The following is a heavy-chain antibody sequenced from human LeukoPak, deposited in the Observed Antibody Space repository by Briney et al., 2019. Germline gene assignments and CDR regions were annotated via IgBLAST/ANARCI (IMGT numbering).Heavy chain of an antibody. J-gene: IGHJ4*02. D-gene: IGHD5-18*01. V-gene: IGHV4-39*01. CDR1: GGSISSSSYY. CDR2: IYYSGST. Sequence: PSETLSLTCTVSGGSISSSSYYWGWIRQPPGKGLEWIGSIYYSGSTYYNPSLKSRVTISVDTSKNQFSLKLSSVTAADTAVYYCARHRNTAMVHFDYWGQGTLVTVSS. CDR3: ARHRNTAMVHFDY.